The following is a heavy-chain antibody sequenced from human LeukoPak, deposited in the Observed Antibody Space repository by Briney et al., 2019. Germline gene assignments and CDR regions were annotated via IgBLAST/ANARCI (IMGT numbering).Heavy chain of an antibody. CDR3: VGSLGYCTSNVCYLKY. CDR1: GYTFTSYY. V-gene: IGHV1-46*01. CDR2: INPSGGST. D-gene: IGHD2-8*01. J-gene: IGHJ4*02. Sequence: ASVKVSCKASGYTFTSYYMHWVRQAPGQGLEWMGIINPSGGSTRYAQKFQGRVTMTRDMSTNTAYMELRSLRSDDTAVYYCVGSLGYCTSNVCYLKYWGQGTLVTVSS.